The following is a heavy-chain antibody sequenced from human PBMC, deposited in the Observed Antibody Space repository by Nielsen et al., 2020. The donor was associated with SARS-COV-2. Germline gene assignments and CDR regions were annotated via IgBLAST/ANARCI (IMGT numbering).Heavy chain of an antibody. V-gene: IGHV1-18*01. CDR2: INAGNGDT. CDR3: ARDRLLYLGLIYYYGMDV. J-gene: IGHJ6*02. Sequence: WVRQAPGQRLEWMGWINAGNGDTKYSQKLQGRVTMTTDTSTSTAYMELRSLRSDDTAVYYCARDRLLYLGLIYYYGMDVWGQGTTVTVSS. D-gene: IGHD3-3*01.